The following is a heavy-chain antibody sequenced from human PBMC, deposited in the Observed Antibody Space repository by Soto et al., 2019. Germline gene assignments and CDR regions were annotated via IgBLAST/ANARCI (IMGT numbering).Heavy chain of an antibody. CDR3: ARLPSRHLVDY. D-gene: IGHD3-3*02. V-gene: IGHV4-39*01. CDR1: GSSINSSGYY. Sequence: SETLSLTCTVSGSSINSSGYYWGWIRQPPGKGLEWIGSMFYGVSTYYNPSLKSRVTVSVDTSKNQFSLNLRSVTAADTAVYYCARLPSRHLVDYWGQGTLVTVSS. CDR2: MFYGVST. J-gene: IGHJ4*02.